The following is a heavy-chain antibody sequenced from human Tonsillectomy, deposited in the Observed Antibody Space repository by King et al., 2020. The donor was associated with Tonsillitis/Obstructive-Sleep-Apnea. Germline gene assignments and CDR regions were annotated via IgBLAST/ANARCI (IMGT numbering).Heavy chain of an antibody. CDR1: GFTFSSYA. V-gene: IGHV3-23*04. J-gene: IGHJ6*03. CDR2: ISGSGGST. CDR3: AKDGCSTSCYWGYYYYYYMDV. D-gene: IGHD2-2*01. Sequence: VQLVESGGGLVQPGGSLRLSCAASGFTFSSYAMSWVRQAPGKGLEWVSAISGSGGSTYYADSVKGRFTISRDNSKNTLYLQMNSLRAGDTAVYYCAKDGCSTSCYWGYYYYYYMDVWGKGTTVTVSS.